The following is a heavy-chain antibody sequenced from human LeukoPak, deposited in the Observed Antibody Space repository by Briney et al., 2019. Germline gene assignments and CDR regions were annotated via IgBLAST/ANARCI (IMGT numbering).Heavy chain of an antibody. CDR1: GSPFSSGGYY. CDR2: IYYSGST. V-gene: IGHV4-31*03. D-gene: IGHD3-22*01. Sequence: SQTLSLTCTVSGSPFSSGGYYWSWLRQHPGKGLEWIGYIYYSGSTYYNPSLKSRVTISVDTSKNQFSLKLSSVTAADTAVYYCAREPLVVIPTSGAFDIWGQGTMVTVSS. J-gene: IGHJ3*02. CDR3: AREPLVVIPTSGAFDI.